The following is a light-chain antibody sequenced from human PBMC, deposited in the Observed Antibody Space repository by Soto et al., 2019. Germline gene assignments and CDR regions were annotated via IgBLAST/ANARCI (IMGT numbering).Light chain of an antibody. Sequence: DIQMTQSPSSVSASVGDRVTITCRASQGIGTWLAWYQQKPGRAPKLLTYDASNLQSGVPSRFSGSGSGPDFTLTISSLQPEDFATYYCQQANSFPITFGQGTRLEIK. CDR3: QQANSFPIT. CDR2: DAS. J-gene: IGKJ5*01. V-gene: IGKV1-12*01. CDR1: QGIGTW.